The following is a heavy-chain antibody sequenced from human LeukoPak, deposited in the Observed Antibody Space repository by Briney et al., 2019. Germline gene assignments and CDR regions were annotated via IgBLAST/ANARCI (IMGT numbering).Heavy chain of an antibody. CDR1: GFTFSSYA. J-gene: IGHJ5*02. CDR3: ARDDLWFGELSVPDTSNWFDP. D-gene: IGHD3-10*01. Sequence: GGSLRLSCAASGFTFSSYAMHWVRQAPGKGLEWVAVISYDGSNKYYADSVKGRFTISRDNSKNTLYLQMNSLRAEDTAVYYCARDDLWFGELSVPDTSNWFDPWGQGTLVTVSS. V-gene: IGHV3-30-3*01. CDR2: ISYDGSNK.